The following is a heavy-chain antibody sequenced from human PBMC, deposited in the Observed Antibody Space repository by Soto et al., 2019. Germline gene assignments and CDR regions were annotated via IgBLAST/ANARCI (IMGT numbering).Heavy chain of an antibody. CDR3: AKVGVLRTNFRWFDL. D-gene: IGHD2-8*01. CDR2: ITISGNYI. J-gene: IGHJ5*02. Sequence: EGQLVESGGCLVKPGGSLRLSCAASGFAFQTYTMEWLRQPPGKGLEWVSSITISGNYIYYADSVKGRFTISRDNGRNSVYLQMNSLRAEDTAVYYCAKVGVLRTNFRWFDLWGQGTRVTVSS. V-gene: IGHV3-21*01. CDR1: GFAFQTYT.